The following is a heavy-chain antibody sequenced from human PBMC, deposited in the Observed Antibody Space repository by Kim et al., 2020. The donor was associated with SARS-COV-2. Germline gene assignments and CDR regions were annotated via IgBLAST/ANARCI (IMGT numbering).Heavy chain of an antibody. CDR3: ARATKTYYYDSSGYEH. Sequence: SVKGRFTISRDNAKNSLYLQMNSLRAEDTAVYYCARATKTYYYDSSGYEHWGQGTLVTVSS. J-gene: IGHJ4*02. D-gene: IGHD3-22*01. V-gene: IGHV3-11*04.